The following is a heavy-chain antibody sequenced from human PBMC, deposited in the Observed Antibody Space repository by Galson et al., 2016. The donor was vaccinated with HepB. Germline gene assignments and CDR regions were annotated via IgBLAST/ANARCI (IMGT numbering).Heavy chain of an antibody. Sequence: SLRLSCAASGFTFSSYGIHWVRQAPGKGLEWVALISYDGSEKYYADSVKGRFTISRDNSKNTLYLQMNSLRAEDTAVYYCAKDGVRGVVCLFDCWGQGTLVTVSS. CDR3: AKDGVRGVVCLFDC. V-gene: IGHV3-30*18. J-gene: IGHJ4*02. CDR1: GFTFSSYG. CDR2: ISYDGSEK. D-gene: IGHD3-10*02.